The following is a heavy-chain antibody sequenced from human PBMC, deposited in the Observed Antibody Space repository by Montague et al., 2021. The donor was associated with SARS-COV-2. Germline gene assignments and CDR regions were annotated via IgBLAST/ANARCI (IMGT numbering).Heavy chain of an antibody. D-gene: IGHD3-3*01. V-gene: IGHV4-34*01. J-gene: IGHJ4*02. Sequence: SETLSLTCAVYGGSFSGYYWSWIRQPPGKGLEWIGEINHSGSTNYNPSLKSRVTIPVDTSKNQFSLKLSSVTAADTAVYYCARRSGEITLFGVVWRRAFDYWGQGTLVTVSS. CDR1: GGSFSGYY. CDR2: INHSGST. CDR3: ARRSGEITLFGVVWRRAFDY.